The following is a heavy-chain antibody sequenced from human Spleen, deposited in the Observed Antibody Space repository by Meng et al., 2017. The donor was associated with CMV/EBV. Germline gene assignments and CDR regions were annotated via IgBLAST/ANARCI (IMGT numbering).Heavy chain of an antibody. V-gene: IGHV3-11*01. Sequence: LSLTCAASGFTFSDYYMSWIRQAPGKGLEWVSYISSSAGTIYYADSVKGRFTISRDNAKNSLYLQMNSLRAEDTAVYYCARDRRGYSYGSSAYYYGLDVWGQGTTVTVSS. CDR3: ARDRRGYSYGSSAYYYGLDV. CDR2: ISSSAGTI. D-gene: IGHD5-18*01. J-gene: IGHJ6*02. CDR1: GFTFSDYY.